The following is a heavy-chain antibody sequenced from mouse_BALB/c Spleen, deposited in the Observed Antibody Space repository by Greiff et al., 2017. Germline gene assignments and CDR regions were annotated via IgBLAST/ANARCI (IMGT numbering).Heavy chain of an antibody. J-gene: IGHJ3*01. Sequence: QVHVKQSGAELVRPGTSVKISCKASGYTFTNYWLGWVKQRPGHGLEWIGDIYPGGGYTNYNEKFKGKATLTADTSSSTAYMQLSSLTSEDSAVYFCASSGDYRTWFAYWGQGTLVTVSA. V-gene: IGHV1-63*02. CDR2: IYPGGGYT. D-gene: IGHD2-14*01. CDR1: GYTFTNYW. CDR3: ASSGDYRTWFAY.